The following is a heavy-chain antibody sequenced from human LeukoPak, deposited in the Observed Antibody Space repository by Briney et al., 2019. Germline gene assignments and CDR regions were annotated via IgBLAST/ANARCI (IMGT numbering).Heavy chain of an antibody. CDR3: ARPGALSGGSWYFDY. V-gene: IGHV1-2*02. CDR1: GYTFTDYY. J-gene: IGHJ4*02. D-gene: IGHD2-15*01. Sequence: ASVKVSCKASGYTFTDYYMHWVRQAPGQGLEWMGWVNPNSGDTNSAQKFQGRVTMTRDTYISTAYMELTKLGSDDTAVYYCARPGALSGGSWYFDYWGQGTLVTVSS. CDR2: VNPNSGDT.